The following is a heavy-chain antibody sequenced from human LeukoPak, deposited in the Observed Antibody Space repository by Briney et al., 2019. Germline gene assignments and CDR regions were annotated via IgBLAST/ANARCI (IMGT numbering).Heavy chain of an antibody. CDR3: ARDRGYSSFDY. V-gene: IGHV3-7*01. J-gene: IGHJ4*02. CDR2: INQDVSET. CDR1: GFTFSSYW. D-gene: IGHD4-23*01. Sequence: PGGSLRLPCAASGFTFSSYWMSWVRQAPGKGLEWVANINQDVSETNYVDSVKGRFTISRDNAKNSLYLQMTSLRVEDTAVYYCARDRGYSSFDYWGQGTLVTVSS.